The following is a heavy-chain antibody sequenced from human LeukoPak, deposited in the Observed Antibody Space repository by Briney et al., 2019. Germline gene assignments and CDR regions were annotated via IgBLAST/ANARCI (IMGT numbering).Heavy chain of an antibody. V-gene: IGHV4-34*01. CDR1: GGSFSGYY. D-gene: IGHD6-6*01. J-gene: IGHJ6*03. Sequence: PSETLSLTCAVYGGSFSGYYWSWIRQPPGKGLEWIGEINHSGSTNYNPSLKSRVTISVDTSKNQFSLKLSSVTAADTAVYYCARGSIAARRYYYYYYYMDVWGKGTTVTVSS. CDR3: ARGSIAARRYYYYYYYMDV. CDR2: INHSGST.